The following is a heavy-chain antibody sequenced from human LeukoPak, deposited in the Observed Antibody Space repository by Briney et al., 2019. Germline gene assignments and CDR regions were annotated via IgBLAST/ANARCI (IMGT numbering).Heavy chain of an antibody. D-gene: IGHD3-10*01. CDR3: ARAGSYWTDY. J-gene: IGHJ4*02. CDR2: MNPNSGNT. CDR1: GYTFTGYD. Sequence: GASVTVSCTASGYTFTGYDINWVRQATGQGLEWMGWMNPNSGNTGYAQKFQGRVTMTRNTSISTAYMELSSLRSEDTAVYYCARAGSYWTDYWGQGTLVTVSS. V-gene: IGHV1-8*01.